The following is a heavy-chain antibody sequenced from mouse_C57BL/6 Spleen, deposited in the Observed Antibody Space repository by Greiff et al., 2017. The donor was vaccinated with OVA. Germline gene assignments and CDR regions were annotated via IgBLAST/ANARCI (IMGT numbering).Heavy chain of an antibody. CDR3: AREDYDVGTDWYFDV. V-gene: IGHV1-78*01. J-gene: IGHJ1*03. CDR2: IYPRDGST. CDR1: GYTFTDHT. Sequence: VQLQQSDAELVKPGASVKVSCKVSGYTFTDHTIHWMKQRPEQGLEWIGYIYPRDGSTKYNEKFKGKATLTADKSSSTAYMQLNSLTSVDSAVYFCAREDYDVGTDWYFDVWGTGTTVTVSS. D-gene: IGHD2-4*01.